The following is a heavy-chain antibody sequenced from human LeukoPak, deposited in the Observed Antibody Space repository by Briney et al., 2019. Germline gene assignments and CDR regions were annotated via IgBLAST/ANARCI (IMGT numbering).Heavy chain of an antibody. CDR3: ARHFPYSPPGN. J-gene: IGHJ4*02. CDR2: IYYTGST. Sequence: SETLSLTCAVYGGPFSGYYWSWIRQPPGKGLEWIGYIYYTGSTNYNPSLKSRVTISVDTSKNQFSLNLSSVTAADTAVYYCARHFPYSPPGNWGQGTLVTVFS. D-gene: IGHD6-13*01. CDR1: GGPFSGYY. V-gene: IGHV4-59*08.